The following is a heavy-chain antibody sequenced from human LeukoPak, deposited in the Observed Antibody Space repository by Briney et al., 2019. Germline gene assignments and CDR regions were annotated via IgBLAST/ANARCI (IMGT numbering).Heavy chain of an antibody. CDR3: ARVDPHNWFDP. J-gene: IGHJ5*02. CDR2: VYISGST. D-gene: IGHD3-9*01. CDR1: IDSGSISY. Sequence: SETLSLTCTVSIDSGSISYWSWIRQPAGKGREWIGRVYISGSTNYNPSLKSRVTMSVDTSKNQFSLRLSSVTAADTAVYFCARVDPHNWFDPWGQGTLVTVSS. V-gene: IGHV4-4*07.